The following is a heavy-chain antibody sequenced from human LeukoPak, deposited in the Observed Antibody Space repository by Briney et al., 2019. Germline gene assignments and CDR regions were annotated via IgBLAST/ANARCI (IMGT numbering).Heavy chain of an antibody. D-gene: IGHD1-14*01. Sequence: GRSLRLSCAASGFTFSSYDMHWVRQAPGRGLEWVAIISYDGINKYYPDSVKGRFTISRDNSKNTLYLQMNSLRAEDTAVYYCAKDTRDDHHSDYWGQGTLVTVSS. CDR2: ISYDGINK. V-gene: IGHV3-30*18. J-gene: IGHJ4*02. CDR3: AKDTRDDHHSDY. CDR1: GFTFSSYD.